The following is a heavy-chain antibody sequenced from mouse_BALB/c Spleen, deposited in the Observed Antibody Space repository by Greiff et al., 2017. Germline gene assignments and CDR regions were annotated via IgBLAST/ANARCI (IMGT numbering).Heavy chain of an antibody. V-gene: IGHV14-3*02. CDR1: GFNIKDTY. Sequence: VQLQQSGAELVKPGASVKLSCTASGFNIKDTYMHWVKQRPEQGLEWIGRIDPANGNTKYDPKFQGKATITADTSSNTAYLQLSSLTSEDTAVYYCARDYYYGSSYGYFDVWGAGTTVTVSS. CDR2: IDPANGNT. D-gene: IGHD1-1*01. J-gene: IGHJ1*01. CDR3: ARDYYYGSSYGYFDV.